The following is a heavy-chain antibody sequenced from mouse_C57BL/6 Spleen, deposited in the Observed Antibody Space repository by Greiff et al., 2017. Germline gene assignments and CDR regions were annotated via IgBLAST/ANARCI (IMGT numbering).Heavy chain of an antibody. V-gene: IGHV1-61*01. CDR2: IYPCDSET. D-gene: IGHD1-1*01. J-gene: IGHJ2*01. CDR1: GYTFTSYW. Sequence: VQRVESGAELVRPGSSVKMSCKASGYTFTSYWMDWVKQRPGQGLEWIGDIYPCDSETHYNQKFKDKDTLTVDKSSSTAYMQLSILTSEYSADYYCARSIGSIYYFDVWGKGTTLTVSS. CDR3: ARSIGSIYYFDV.